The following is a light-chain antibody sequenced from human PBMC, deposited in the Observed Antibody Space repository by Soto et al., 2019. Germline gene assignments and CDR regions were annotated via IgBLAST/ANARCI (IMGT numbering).Light chain of an antibody. J-gene: IGLJ2*01. CDR2: DVT. V-gene: IGLV2-11*01. CDR1: SSDVGGYNY. CDR3: CSYAGSYTVI. Sequence: QSALTQPRSVSGSPGQSVTISCTGTSSDVGGYNYVSWYQQHPGKAPKLIIYDVTKRPSGVPDRFSGSKSGNTASLTISGRQAEDEADYYCCSYAGSYTVIFGGGTKLTVL.